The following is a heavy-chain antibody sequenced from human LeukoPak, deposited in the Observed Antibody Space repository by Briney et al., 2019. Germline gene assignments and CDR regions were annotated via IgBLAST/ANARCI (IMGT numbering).Heavy chain of an antibody. CDR1: RFIFSSYA. D-gene: IGHD3-9*01. CDR2: VSASGGTP. Sequence: HPGGSLRLSCAASRFIFSSYAMSWVRQAPGKGLEWVSAVSASGGTPYYADSVKGRFTISRDNFKNTLYLQMNSLRAEDTAVYYCAKDHRDLLRYFVGAPGWGQGTLVTVSS. V-gene: IGHV3-23*01. J-gene: IGHJ4*02. CDR3: AKDHRDLLRYFVGAPG.